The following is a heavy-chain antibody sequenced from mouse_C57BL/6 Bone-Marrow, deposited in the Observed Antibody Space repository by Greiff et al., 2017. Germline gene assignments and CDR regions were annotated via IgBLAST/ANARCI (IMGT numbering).Heavy chain of an antibody. V-gene: IGHV10-3*01. J-gene: IGHJ2*01. Sequence: EVKLVESGGGLVQPKGSLKLSCAASGFTFNTYAMHWVRQAPGKGLEWVARIRSKSSNYATYYADSVKDRFTISRDDSQSMLYLQMNNLKTEDTDMYYCVRGLYYGNYYYFDYWGQGTTLTVSS. CDR1: GFTFNTYA. CDR2: IRSKSSNYAT. D-gene: IGHD2-1*01. CDR3: VRGLYYGNYYYFDY.